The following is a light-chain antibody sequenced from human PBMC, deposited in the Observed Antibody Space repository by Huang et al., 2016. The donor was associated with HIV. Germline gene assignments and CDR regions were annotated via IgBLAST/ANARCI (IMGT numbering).Light chain of an antibody. V-gene: IGKV3-15*01. J-gene: IGKJ1*01. CDR1: QSIDSN. Sequence: EIVMTQSPATLSVSPGERDTLTCRASQSIDSNLAWYQQKPDHAPRLLIYGASTRATGIPSRFSGSGSGTEFTLTISSLQSEDFAVYYCQQYNDWRETFGQGTKVEIK. CDR3: QQYNDWRET. CDR2: GAS.